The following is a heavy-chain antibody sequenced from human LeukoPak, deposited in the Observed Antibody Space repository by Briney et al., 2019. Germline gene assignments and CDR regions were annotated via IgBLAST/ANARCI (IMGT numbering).Heavy chain of an antibody. CDR3: ARPRWRQFGPHDC. J-gene: IGHJ4*02. CDR2: IKQDGSEK. Sequence: GGSLRLSCAASGFTLSTFWMTWVRQAPGNGLEWVANIKQDGSEKYYVDSVKGRFTVSRDNAKNSLYLQLNSLRVEDTAVYYCARPRWRQFGPHDCWGQGTLVTVSS. V-gene: IGHV3-7*01. D-gene: IGHD3-10*01. CDR1: GFTLSTFW.